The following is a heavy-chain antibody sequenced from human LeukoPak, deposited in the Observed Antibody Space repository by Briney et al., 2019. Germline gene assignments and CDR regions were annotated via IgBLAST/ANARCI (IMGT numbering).Heavy chain of an antibody. Sequence: ASVTVSCTASGYTFTSYYMHWVRQAPGQGLEWMGIINPSGGSTSYAQKFQGRVTMTRDTSTSTVYMELSSLRSEDTAVYYCARDSITSCYDYWGQGTLVTVSS. CDR3: ARDSITSCYDY. V-gene: IGHV1-46*01. CDR2: INPSGGST. J-gene: IGHJ4*02. D-gene: IGHD2-2*01. CDR1: GYTFTSYY.